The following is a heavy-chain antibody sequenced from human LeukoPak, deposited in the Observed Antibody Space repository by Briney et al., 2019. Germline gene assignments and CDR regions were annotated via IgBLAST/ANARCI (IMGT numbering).Heavy chain of an antibody. J-gene: IGHJ3*02. V-gene: IGHV3-21*01. CDR3: ARTSVVVPAAGDAFDI. CDR2: ISSSSSYI. CDR1: GFTFSSYS. D-gene: IGHD2-2*01. Sequence: GGSLRLSCAASGFTFSSYSMNWVRQAPGKGLEWVSSISSSSSYIYYADSVKGRFTISRDNAKNSLYLQMNSLRAEDTAVYYCARTSVVVPAAGDAFDIWGQGTMVTVPS.